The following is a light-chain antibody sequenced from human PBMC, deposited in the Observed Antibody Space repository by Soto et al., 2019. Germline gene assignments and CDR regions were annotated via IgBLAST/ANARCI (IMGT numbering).Light chain of an antibody. J-gene: IGKJ1*01. Sequence: DIQMTQSPSTLTAFVGDRVTITCRASQSISSWLAWYQQKPGKAPKLLIYKASSLQSGVPSTFSGSGSGTEFTLTISSLQPDDFAVYYCQQYDSYPLTFGQGTKVDI. CDR1: QSISSW. CDR2: KAS. CDR3: QQYDSYPLT. V-gene: IGKV1-5*03.